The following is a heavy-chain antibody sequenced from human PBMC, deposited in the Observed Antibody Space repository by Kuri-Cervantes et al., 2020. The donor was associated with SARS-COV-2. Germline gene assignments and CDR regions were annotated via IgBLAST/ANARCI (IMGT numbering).Heavy chain of an antibody. J-gene: IGHJ2*01. D-gene: IGHD3-16*01. CDR3: ARSPLIWYFDL. CDR1: GGSISSYY. V-gene: IGHV4-59*01. Sequence: SETLSLTCTVSGGSISSYYWSWIRQPPGKGLEWIGYIYNSGSTNYNPSLKSRVTISIDTSKNQFSPKVTSVTAADTAVYYCARSPLIWYFDLWGRGTLVTVSS. CDR2: IYNSGST.